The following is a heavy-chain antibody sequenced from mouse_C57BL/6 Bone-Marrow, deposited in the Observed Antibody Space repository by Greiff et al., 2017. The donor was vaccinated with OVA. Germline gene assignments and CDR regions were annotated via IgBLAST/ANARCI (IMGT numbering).Heavy chain of an antibody. CDR1: GYAFSSSW. Sequence: QVQLKESGPELVKPGASVKISCKASGYAFSSSWMNWVKQRPGKGLEWIGRIYPGDGDTNYNGKFKGKATLTADKSSSTAYMQLSSLTSEDSAVYFCATWRYFDVWGTGTTVTVSS. CDR2: IYPGDGDT. CDR3: ATWRYFDV. J-gene: IGHJ1*03. V-gene: IGHV1-82*01.